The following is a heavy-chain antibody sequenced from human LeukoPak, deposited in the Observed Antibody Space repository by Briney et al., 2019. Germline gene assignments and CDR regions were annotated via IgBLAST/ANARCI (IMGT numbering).Heavy chain of an antibody. V-gene: IGHV1-69*05. D-gene: IGHD5-18*01. CDR3: ARSGGYSYGYDY. J-gene: IGHJ4*02. CDR1: GGTFSRYA. Sequence: SVKVSCKASGGTFSRYAISWVRQAPGQGLEWMGGIIPIFCTANFAQKFQGRVTITTDESTSTAYMELSSLRSEDTAVYYCARSGGYSYGYDYWGQGTLVTVSS. CDR2: IIPIFCTA.